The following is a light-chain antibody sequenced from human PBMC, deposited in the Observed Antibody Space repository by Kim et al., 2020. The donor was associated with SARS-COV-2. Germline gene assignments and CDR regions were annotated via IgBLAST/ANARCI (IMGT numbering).Light chain of an antibody. CDR1: YDHRTYA. J-gene: IGLJ3*02. Sequence: ASVKLTCTLSYDHRTYAVVWLQQQPEKGPRYLMKLNSDGSHTKGDGIPDRFSGFSSGAERHLTISSLQSEDEADYYCQTWGTGIRVFGGGTQLTVL. CDR2: LNSDGSH. V-gene: IGLV4-69*02. CDR3: QTWGTGIRV.